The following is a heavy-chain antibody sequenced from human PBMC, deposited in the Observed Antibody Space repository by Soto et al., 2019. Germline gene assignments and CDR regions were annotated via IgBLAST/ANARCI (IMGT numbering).Heavy chain of an antibody. CDR3: AKDGDYPGFDY. CDR1: GFTFSSYG. CDR2: ISYDGSNK. J-gene: IGHJ4*02. Sequence: QVQLVESGGGVVQPGRSLRLSCAASGFTFSSYGMHWVRQAPGKGLEWVAVISYDGSNKYYADSVKGRFTISRDNSKNTLYLQMNSLRAEDTAVYYCAKDGDYPGFDYWGQGTLVTVSS. V-gene: IGHV3-30*18. D-gene: IGHD4-17*01.